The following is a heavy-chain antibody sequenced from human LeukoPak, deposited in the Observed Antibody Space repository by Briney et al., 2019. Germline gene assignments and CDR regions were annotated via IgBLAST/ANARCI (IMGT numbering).Heavy chain of an antibody. J-gene: IGHJ4*02. Sequence: GGSLRLSCAASGFTFSDSYMTWVHQAPGKGLEWLSYISGNSGDTNYADSVKGRFTISRDNAKNSLYLQMNSLRVEDTAVYYCARDPRTVRIWGQGTLVTVSS. V-gene: IGHV3-11*06. CDR2: ISGNSGDT. D-gene: IGHD1-1*01. CDR1: GFTFSDSY. CDR3: ARDPRTVRI.